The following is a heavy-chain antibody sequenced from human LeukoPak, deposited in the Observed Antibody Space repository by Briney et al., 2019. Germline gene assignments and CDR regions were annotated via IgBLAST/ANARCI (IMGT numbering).Heavy chain of an antibody. CDR2: INDDGSST. D-gene: IGHD4-17*01. Sequence: GGSLRLSCSASGLTVTNAWMNWVRQAPGKGLVWVSRINDDGSSTSCADSVKGRFTISRDNAKNTLYLQMNSLRAEDTAVYYCARGYGDYPDYWGQGTLVTVSS. CDR1: GLTVTNAW. J-gene: IGHJ4*02. V-gene: IGHV3-74*01. CDR3: ARGYGDYPDY.